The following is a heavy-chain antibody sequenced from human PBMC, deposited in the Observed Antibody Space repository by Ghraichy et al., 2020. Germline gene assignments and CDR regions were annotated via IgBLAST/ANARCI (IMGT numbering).Heavy chain of an antibody. J-gene: IGHJ6*02. CDR3: AKLGIGHYGMDV. CDR1: GGTFSSYA. Sequence: SVKVSCKASGGTFSSYAISWVRQAPGQGLEWMGGIIPIFGTANYAQKFQGRVTITADESTSTAYMELSSLRSEDTAVYYCAKLGIGHYGMDVWGQGTTVTVSS. V-gene: IGHV1-69*13. CDR2: IIPIFGTA. D-gene: IGHD7-27*01.